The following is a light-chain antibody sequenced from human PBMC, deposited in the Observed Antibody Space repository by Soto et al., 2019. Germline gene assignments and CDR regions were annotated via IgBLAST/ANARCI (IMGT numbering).Light chain of an antibody. Sequence: QSVLTQPPSASGTPGQRVTISCSGSSSNIGRNTVNWYQQLPGASPKLLIYSYNQRPSGVPDRFSGSTSGTSASLAISGLQSDDEADYYCAAWDDSLNAVVFGGGTKVTVL. V-gene: IGLV1-44*01. CDR3: AAWDDSLNAVV. CDR1: SSNIGRNT. J-gene: IGLJ2*01. CDR2: SYN.